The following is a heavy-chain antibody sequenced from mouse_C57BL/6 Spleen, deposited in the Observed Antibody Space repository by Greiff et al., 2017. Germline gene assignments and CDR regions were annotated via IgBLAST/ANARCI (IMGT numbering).Heavy chain of an antibody. CDR1: GYTFTSYG. J-gene: IGHJ3*01. Sequence: QVHVKQSGAELARPGASVKLSCKASGYTFTSYGISWVKQRTGQGLEWIGEIYPRSGNTYYNEKFKGKATLTADKSSSTAYMELRSLTSEDSAVYFCAPFYYDYDRAWFAYWGQGTLVTVSA. CDR2: IYPRSGNT. D-gene: IGHD2-4*01. CDR3: APFYYDYDRAWFAY. V-gene: IGHV1-81*01.